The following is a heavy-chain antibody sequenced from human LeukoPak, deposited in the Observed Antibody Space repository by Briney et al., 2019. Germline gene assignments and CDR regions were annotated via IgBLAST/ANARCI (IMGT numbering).Heavy chain of an antibody. V-gene: IGHV3-64*01. J-gene: IGHJ4*02. D-gene: IGHD1-26*01. CDR2: ISSYGGST. CDR1: GFTFSSYA. Sequence: GGSLRLSCAASGFTFSSYAIHWVRQAPGKGLEYVSGISSYGGSTYYANSVKGRFTISRDNSKNTLYLQMGSLRAEDMAVYYCARESPSGSYLHDYWGQGTLVTVSS. CDR3: ARESPSGSYLHDY.